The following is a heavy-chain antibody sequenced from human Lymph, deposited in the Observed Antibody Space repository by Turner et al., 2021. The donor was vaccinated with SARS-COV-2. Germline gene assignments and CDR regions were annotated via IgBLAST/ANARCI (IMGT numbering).Heavy chain of an antibody. V-gene: IGHV1-24*01. CDR3: ATDRSSGWPHYYYYTMDV. CDR1: GYTLTELS. Sequence: QVQLVLSGAEVKKPGASVKVSCKVSGYTLTELSMNWLRQAPGKGLVWKGRCDPEDGKTIYAQKYQGRGTMTEDTYTDTAYMELSSMRSEDTDVYYCATDRSSGWPHYYYYTMDVWGQGTTVTVSS. CDR2: CDPEDGKT. J-gene: IGHJ6*02. D-gene: IGHD6-19*01.